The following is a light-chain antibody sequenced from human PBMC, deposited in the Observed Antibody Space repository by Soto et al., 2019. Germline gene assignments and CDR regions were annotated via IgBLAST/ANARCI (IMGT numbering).Light chain of an antibody. J-gene: IGKJ5*01. CDR2: DAS. Sequence: VVLTESPATLSLSQGERVTLSCRASQNVGGYLAWYQQKPGQAPRLLIYDASNRATGIPARFSGSGSGTDFSLTISSLEPEDLAVYCCQHYDTSPITFGQGTRLEIK. CDR3: QHYDTSPIT. V-gene: IGKV3-11*01. CDR1: QNVGGY.